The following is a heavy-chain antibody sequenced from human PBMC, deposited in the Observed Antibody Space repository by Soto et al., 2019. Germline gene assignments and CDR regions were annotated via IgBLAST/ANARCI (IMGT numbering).Heavy chain of an antibody. D-gene: IGHD3-10*01. Sequence: ASVKVSCKASGYTFTSYGISWVRQAPGQGLEWMGWISAYNGNTNYAQKLQGRVTMTTDTSTSTANMELRSLRTDDTAVYYCSRVDPGETSPFDHWGQGTLVTVSS. J-gene: IGHJ4*02. CDR3: SRVDPGETSPFDH. CDR1: GYTFTSYG. CDR2: ISAYNGNT. V-gene: IGHV1-18*01.